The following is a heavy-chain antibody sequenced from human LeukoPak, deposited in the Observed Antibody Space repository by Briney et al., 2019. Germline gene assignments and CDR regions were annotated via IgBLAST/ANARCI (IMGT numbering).Heavy chain of an antibody. CDR3: VVVCGNSPDY. D-gene: IGHD5-18*01. Sequence: GGSLRLSCAASGFTFSSYCMYWVRQAPGKGLEWVSSIGPDGRTTSYADSVKGRFTISRDNAKNTLYLQMNSLRVEDTAVYYCVVVCGNSPDYWGQGTLVTVSS. CDR2: IGPDGRTT. CDR1: GFTFSSYC. V-gene: IGHV3-74*01. J-gene: IGHJ4*02.